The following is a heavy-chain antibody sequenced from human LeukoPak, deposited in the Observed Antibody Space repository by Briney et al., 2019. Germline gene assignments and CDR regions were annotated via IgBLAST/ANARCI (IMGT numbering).Heavy chain of an antibody. J-gene: IGHJ4*02. D-gene: IGHD6-19*01. CDR2: INSSGGTT. V-gene: IGHV1-46*01. CDR3: ARGGWCYFDY. CDR1: GYTFTGYY. Sequence: ASVKVSCKASGYTFTGYYMHWVRQAPGQGLEWTGIINSSGGTTIYAQQFQGRVTMTRDTSTSTVYMELSSLRSEDTAVYYCARGGWCYFDYWGQGTLVTVSS.